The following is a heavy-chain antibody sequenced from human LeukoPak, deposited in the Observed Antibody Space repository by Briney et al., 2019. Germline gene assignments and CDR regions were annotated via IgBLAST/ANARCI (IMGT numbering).Heavy chain of an antibody. CDR1: GFTFSSYG. CDR3: TTGYSKWFDY. D-gene: IGHD2-21*01. J-gene: IGHJ4*02. Sequence: GGSLRLSCAASGFTFSSYGMHWVRQAPGKGLEWVAFIRYDGSNKYYADSVKGRLTISRDNSKNTLYLQMNSLKTEDTAVYYCTTGYSKWFDYWGQGTLVTVSS. CDR2: IRYDGSNK. V-gene: IGHV3-30*02.